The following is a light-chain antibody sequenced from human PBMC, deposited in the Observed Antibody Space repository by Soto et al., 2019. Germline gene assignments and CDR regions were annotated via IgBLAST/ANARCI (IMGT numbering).Light chain of an antibody. CDR1: SSDVGGYNY. Sequence: QSALTQPASVSGSPGQSITTSCTGTSSDVGGYNYVSWYQQHPGKAPKLMIYDVSNGPSGVSNRFSGSKSGNTASLTISGLQAEDEADYYCSSYTSSSTLYVFGTGTKVTVL. J-gene: IGLJ1*01. CDR3: SSYTSSSTLYV. V-gene: IGLV2-14*01. CDR2: DVS.